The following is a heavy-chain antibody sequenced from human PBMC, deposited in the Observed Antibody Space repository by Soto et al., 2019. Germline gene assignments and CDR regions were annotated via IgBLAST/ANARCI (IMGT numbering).Heavy chain of an antibody. V-gene: IGHV3-43*01. J-gene: IGHJ6*02. CDR3: AKDIGVGALPDYYYGMDV. D-gene: IGHD1-26*01. CDR1: GFTFDDYT. Sequence: GGSLRLSCAASGFTFDDYTMHWVRQAPGKGLEWVSLISWDGGSTYYADSVKGRFTISRDNSKNSLYLQMNSLRTEDTALYYCAKDIGVGALPDYYYGMDVWGQGTTVTVSS. CDR2: ISWDGGST.